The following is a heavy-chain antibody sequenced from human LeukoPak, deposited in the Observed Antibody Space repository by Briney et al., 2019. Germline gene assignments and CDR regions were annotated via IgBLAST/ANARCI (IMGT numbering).Heavy chain of an antibody. J-gene: IGHJ4*02. D-gene: IGHD5-12*01. CDR2: ISSSSSYT. Sequence: KAGGSLRLSCAASGFTFSDYYMSWIRQAPGKGLEWVSYISSSSSYTDYADSVKGRFTISRDNAKNSLSLQMNSLRAEDTAVYYCARDSGYSGYSDYWGQGTLVTVSS. CDR1: GFTFSDYY. CDR3: ARDSGYSGYSDY. V-gene: IGHV3-11*05.